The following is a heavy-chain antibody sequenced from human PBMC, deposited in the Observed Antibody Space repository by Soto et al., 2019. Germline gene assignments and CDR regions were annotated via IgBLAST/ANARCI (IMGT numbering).Heavy chain of an antibody. CDR2: IKQDGSEK. CDR1: GFTCSSYW. J-gene: IGHJ3*02. V-gene: IGHV3-7*01. Sequence: GGSLRLSCAASGFTCSSYWMSWVRQAPGKGLEWVANIKQDGSEKYYVDSVKGRFTISRDNAKNSLYLQMSSLRAEDTAVYYCATGTIAAAGTPRDAFDIWGQGTMVTVSS. D-gene: IGHD6-13*01. CDR3: ATGTIAAAGTPRDAFDI.